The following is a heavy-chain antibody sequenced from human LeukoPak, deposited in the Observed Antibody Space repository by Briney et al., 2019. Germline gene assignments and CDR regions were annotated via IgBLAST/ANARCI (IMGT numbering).Heavy chain of an antibody. Sequence: ASVKVSCKASGYTFTSYGISWVRQAPRQGLEWMGWISAYNGNTNYAQKLQGRVTTTTDTSTSTAYMELRSLRSDDTAVYYCARICGGDCYQAFDIWGQGTMVTVSS. J-gene: IGHJ3*02. D-gene: IGHD2-21*02. CDR1: GYTFTSYG. V-gene: IGHV1-18*01. CDR3: ARICGGDCYQAFDI. CDR2: ISAYNGNT.